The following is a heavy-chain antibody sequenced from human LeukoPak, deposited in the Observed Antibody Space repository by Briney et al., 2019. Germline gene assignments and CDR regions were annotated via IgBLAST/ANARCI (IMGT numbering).Heavy chain of an antibody. CDR2: ISSSSSYI. CDR3: ARAFRRDGYNYFDY. D-gene: IGHD5-24*01. J-gene: IGHJ4*02. CDR1: GFTFSSYS. Sequence: GWSLRLSCAASGFTFSSYSMNWVRQAPGKGLEWVSSISSSSSYIYYADSVKGRFTISRDNAKNSLYLQMNSLRAEDTAVYYCARAFRRDGYNYFDYWGQGTLVTVSS. V-gene: IGHV3-21*01.